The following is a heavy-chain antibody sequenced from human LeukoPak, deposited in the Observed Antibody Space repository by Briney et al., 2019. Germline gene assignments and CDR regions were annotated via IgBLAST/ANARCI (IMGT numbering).Heavy chain of an antibody. CDR2: ISGSGGTT. V-gene: IGHV3-23*01. CDR1: GFNFSNYA. CDR3: ARPGSAYSVDY. D-gene: IGHD3-22*01. J-gene: IGHJ4*02. Sequence: GGSLRLSCAASGFNFSNYAMSRVRQAPGKGLEWVSTISGSGGTTYYADSVKGRFTISRDNSKNTLYLQMNSLRADDTAVYYCARPGSAYSVDYWGQGTLVTVSS.